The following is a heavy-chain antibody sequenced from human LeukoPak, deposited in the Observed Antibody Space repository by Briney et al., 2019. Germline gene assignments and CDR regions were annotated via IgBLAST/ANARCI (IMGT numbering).Heavy chain of an antibody. Sequence: SETLSLTCTVSGGSISSYYWSWIRQPAGKGLEWIGRTYTSGSTNYNPSLKSRVTISVDTSKNQFSLKVSSVAAADTAVYYCARNARYNWFDPWGQGTLVTVSS. CDR2: TYTSGST. J-gene: IGHJ5*02. V-gene: IGHV4-4*07. CDR1: GGSISSYY. CDR3: ARNARYNWFDP.